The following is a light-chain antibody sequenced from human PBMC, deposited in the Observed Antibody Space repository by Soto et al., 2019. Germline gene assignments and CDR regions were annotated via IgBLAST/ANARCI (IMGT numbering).Light chain of an antibody. CDR3: SSYAANTNLV. J-gene: IGLJ7*01. CDR2: AVS. V-gene: IGLV2-8*01. CDR1: SSDIGGYNY. Sequence: QSALTQPPSASGSLGQSVTISCTGTSSDIGGYNYVSWYQQHPGKAPKLIIYAVSNRSSEVPGRFSGSKSGNTASLTVSGLLAEDEAYYFCSSYAANTNLVFGTGTQLTVL.